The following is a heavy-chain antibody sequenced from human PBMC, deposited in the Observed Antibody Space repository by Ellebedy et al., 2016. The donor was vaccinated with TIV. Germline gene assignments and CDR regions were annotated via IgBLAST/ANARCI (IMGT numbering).Heavy chain of an antibody. CDR1: GYTFTEYY. Sequence: AASVQVSCKASGYTFTEYYIHWVRQAPGQGLEWMAWFSCDSGGPNYAQKFQGRVTVTRDTSVSTVYMELSRLTLDDTAVYYCARDLGSSGFEYWGQGALVSVSS. J-gene: IGHJ4*02. V-gene: IGHV1-2*02. CDR2: FSCDSGGP. CDR3: ARDLGSSGFEY. D-gene: IGHD3-16*01.